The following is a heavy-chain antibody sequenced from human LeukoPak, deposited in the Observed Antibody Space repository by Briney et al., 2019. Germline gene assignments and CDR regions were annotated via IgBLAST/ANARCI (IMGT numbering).Heavy chain of an antibody. CDR1: GFTFSSYA. V-gene: IGHV3-23*01. J-gene: IGHJ4*02. Sequence: GGSLRLSCAASGFTFSSYAMSWVRQSPGKGLEWVSAISGSGGSTYYADSVKGRFTISRDNSKNTLYLQMNSLRAEDTAVYYCAKWFYVLDTAPRMSYFDYWGQGTLVTVSS. CDR2: ISGSGGST. CDR3: AKWFYVLDTAPRMSYFDY. D-gene: IGHD3/OR15-3a*01.